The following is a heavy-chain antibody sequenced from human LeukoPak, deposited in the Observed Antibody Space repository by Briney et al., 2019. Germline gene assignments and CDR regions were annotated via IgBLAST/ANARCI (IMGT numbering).Heavy chain of an antibody. J-gene: IGHJ4*02. V-gene: IGHV4-59*01. CDR1: GGSISSYY. D-gene: IGHD2-15*01. Sequence: SETLSLTCTVSGGSISSYYWSWIRQPPGKGLEWIGYIYYSGSTNYNPSLKSRVTISVDTSKNQFSLKLSSVTAADTAVYYCAREGEGYCSGGSCYFDYWGQGTLVTVSS. CDR3: AREGEGYCSGGSCYFDY. CDR2: IYYSGST.